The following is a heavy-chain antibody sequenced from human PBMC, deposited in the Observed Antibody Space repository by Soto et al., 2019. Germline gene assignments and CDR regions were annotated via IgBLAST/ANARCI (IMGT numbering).Heavy chain of an antibody. Sequence: QVQLQESGPGLVKPSETLSLTCTVSGGSISSYYWSWIRQPAGKGLEWIGRIYTSGSTNYNPSLKSRVTMSVDTSKNQFSLKLSSVTAADTAVYYCALSIPRGSYYAHFDYWGQGTLVTVSS. CDR3: ALSIPRGSYYAHFDY. V-gene: IGHV4-4*07. CDR1: GGSISSYY. J-gene: IGHJ4*02. D-gene: IGHD1-26*01. CDR2: IYTSGST.